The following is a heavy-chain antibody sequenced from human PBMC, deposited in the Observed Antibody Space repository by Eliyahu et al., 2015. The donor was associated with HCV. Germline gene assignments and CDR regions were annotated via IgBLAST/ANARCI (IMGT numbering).Heavy chain of an antibody. CDR3: ARGVEKTIVTGAFDI. Sequence: EVQLVQSGAEVKKPGESLKISCKGSGYTFTTYWIAWVRPMPGKGLEWMGIIYPDDSDTRYSPSFQGQVSISADKSISTAYLQWSSLKASDTAMYYCARGVEKTIVTGAFDIWGQGTMVTVSS. CDR2: IYPDDSDT. V-gene: IGHV5-51*03. D-gene: IGHD5-24*01. J-gene: IGHJ3*02. CDR1: GYTFTTYW.